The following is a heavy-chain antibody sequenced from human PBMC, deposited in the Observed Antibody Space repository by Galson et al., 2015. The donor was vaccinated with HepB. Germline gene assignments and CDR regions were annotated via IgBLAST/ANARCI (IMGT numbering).Heavy chain of an antibody. CDR1: GYTLTDYF. CDR2: INPNTGGT. D-gene: IGHD6-13*01. V-gene: IGHV1-2*02. CDR3: VRGGRIGATGTTSLFDY. J-gene: IGHJ4*02. Sequence: SVKVSCKASGYTLTDYFLHWVRQAPGQGLEWIGWINPNTGGTRYAQKFQDGVTMTRDTSISTAYMELTRLGSDDTAVYYCVRGGRIGATGTTSLFDYWGQGTLVTVSS.